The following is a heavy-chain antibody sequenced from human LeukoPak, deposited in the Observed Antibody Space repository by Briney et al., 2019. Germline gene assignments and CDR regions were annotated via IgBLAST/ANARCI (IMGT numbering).Heavy chain of an antibody. CDR3: ARAVSGRFDY. CDR1: GGSMSPYH. D-gene: IGHD6-19*01. Sequence: NPSETLSLTCTVSGGSMSPYHWGWIRQPPGKGLEWTGYIYYSGSTNYNPSLKRRVPISVDTSKNQFSLKLSSVTAADTAIYYCARAVSGRFDYWGQGTLVTVSS. V-gene: IGHV4-59*12. J-gene: IGHJ4*02. CDR2: IYYSGST.